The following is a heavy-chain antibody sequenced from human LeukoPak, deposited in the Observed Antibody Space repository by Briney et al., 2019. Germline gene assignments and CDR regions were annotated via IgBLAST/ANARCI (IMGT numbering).Heavy chain of an antibody. CDR2: IIPTFDEA. V-gene: IGHV1-69*04. D-gene: IGHD5-24*01. J-gene: IGHJ4*02. CDR1: RGTFNNYV. Sequence: SVKVSCRAARGTFNNYVFSWVRQAPGQGLEWMGRIIPTFDEAIYAQKFRGRVTITADKSTSTAYMEMRGLTYEDTAVYYCERRPERWPQNHRTLDNWGQGTLVTVSS. CDR3: ERRPERWPQNHRTLDN.